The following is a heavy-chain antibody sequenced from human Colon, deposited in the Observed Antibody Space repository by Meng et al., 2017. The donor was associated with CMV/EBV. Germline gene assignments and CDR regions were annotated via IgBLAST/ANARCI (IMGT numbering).Heavy chain of an antibody. CDR1: EINISDYF. V-gene: IGHV3-11*01. J-gene: IGHJ4*02. Sequence: GESLKISCEASEINISDYFMSWLRQAPGKGLEWVSYISSGGSTMYYADSVKGRFTISRDNARNSVYLQMSSLRAEDTAVYYCAGYSGVADSADDFWGQGTLVTVSS. CDR2: ISSGGSTM. D-gene: IGHD3-10*01. CDR3: AGYSGVADSADDF.